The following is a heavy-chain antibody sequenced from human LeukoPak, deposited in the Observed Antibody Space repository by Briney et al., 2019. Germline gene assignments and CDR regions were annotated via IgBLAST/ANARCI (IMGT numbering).Heavy chain of an antibody. CDR1: GFTVSSTY. J-gene: IGHJ4*02. D-gene: IGHD2-21*02. CDR3: ATGIVVVTGGLDY. V-gene: IGHV3-53*04. CDR2: IYTDGTI. Sequence: GGSRRLSCAASGFTVSSTYMSWVRQAPGKGLEWVSNIYTDGTIYYADSVKGRFTISRHSSNNTLYLQMNSLRAEDTALYYCATGIVVVTGGLDYWGQGTLVTVSS.